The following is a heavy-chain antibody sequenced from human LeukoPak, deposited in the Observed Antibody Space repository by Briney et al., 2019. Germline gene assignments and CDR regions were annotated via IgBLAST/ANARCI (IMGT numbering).Heavy chain of an antibody. Sequence: SVKVSCKASGGTFSSYAISWVRQAPGQGLEWMGRIIPILGIANYAQKFQGRVTITADKSTSTAYMELSSLRSEDTAVYYCARDHCSGGSCYSDSYYYGMDVWGQGTTVTVSS. CDR3: ARDHCSGGSCYSDSYYYGMDV. V-gene: IGHV1-69*04. D-gene: IGHD2-15*01. J-gene: IGHJ6*02. CDR1: GGTFSSYA. CDR2: IIPILGIA.